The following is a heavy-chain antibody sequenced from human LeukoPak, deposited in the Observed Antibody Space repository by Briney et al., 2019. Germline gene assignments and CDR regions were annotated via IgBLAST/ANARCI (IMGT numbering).Heavy chain of an antibody. CDR1: GYTFTSYY. D-gene: IGHD4-17*01. Sequence: ASVKVSCKASGYTFTSYYMHWVRQAPGQGLEWMGIINPSGGSTSYAQKFQGRVTMTRDTSTSTVYMELSSLRSEDTAVYYCARDHLPYGDYKFVAFDIWGQGTMVTVSS. J-gene: IGHJ3*02. CDR3: ARDHLPYGDYKFVAFDI. V-gene: IGHV1-46*01. CDR2: INPSGGST.